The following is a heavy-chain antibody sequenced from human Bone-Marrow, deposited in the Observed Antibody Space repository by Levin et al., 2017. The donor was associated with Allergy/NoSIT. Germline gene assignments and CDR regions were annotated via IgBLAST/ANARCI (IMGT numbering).Heavy chain of an antibody. CDR2: ISYDGSNK. D-gene: IGHD6-19*01. V-gene: IGHV3-30*18. J-gene: IGHJ4*02. CDR1: GFTFSSYG. CDR3: AKDHGGADFDY. Sequence: GGSLRLSCAASGFTFSSYGMHWVRQAPGKGLEWVAVISYDGSNKYYADSVKGRFTISRDNSKNTLYLQMNSLRAEDTAVYYCAKDHGGADFDYWGQGTLVTVSS.